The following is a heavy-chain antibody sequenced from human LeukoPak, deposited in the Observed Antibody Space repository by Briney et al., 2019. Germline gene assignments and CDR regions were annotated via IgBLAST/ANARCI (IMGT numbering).Heavy chain of an antibody. D-gene: IGHD3-9*01. CDR3: ARAGISSLLLRYFDWSNLFDY. CDR2: ISSSGSTI. J-gene: IGHJ4*02. V-gene: IGHV3-11*04. CDR1: GFTFSDYY. Sequence: PGGSLRLSCAASGFTFSDYYMSWIRQAPGKGLEWVSYISSSGSTIYYADSVKGRFTISRDNAKNSLYLQMNSLRAEDTAVYYCARAGISSLLLRYFDWSNLFDYWGQGTLVTVSS.